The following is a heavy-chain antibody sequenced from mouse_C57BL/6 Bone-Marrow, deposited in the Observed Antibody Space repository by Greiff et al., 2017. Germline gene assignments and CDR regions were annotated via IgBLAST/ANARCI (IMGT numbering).Heavy chain of an antibody. D-gene: IGHD1-1*02. V-gene: IGHV1-82*01. CDR3: AREWSVDY. CDR2: IYPGDGDT. J-gene: IGHJ2*01. CDR1: GYAFSSSW. Sequence: VQLQQSGPELVKPGASVKFSCKASGYAFSSSWMNWVKQRPGKGLEWIGRIYPGDGDTNYNGKFKGKATLTAVKSSSTAYMQLSSLTSEDSAVYFCAREWSVDYWGQGTTLTVSS.